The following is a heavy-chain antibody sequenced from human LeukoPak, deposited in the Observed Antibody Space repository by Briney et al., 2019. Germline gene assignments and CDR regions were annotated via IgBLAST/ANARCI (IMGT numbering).Heavy chain of an antibody. Sequence: SETLSLTCTVSGGSISSGSYYWSWIRQPAGKGLEWIGRIYTSGSTNYNPSLKSRVTISVDTSKNQFSLKLSSVTAADTAVYYCAREGHVLRYFDWSDAFDIWGQGTMVTVSS. CDR2: IYTSGST. V-gene: IGHV4-61*02. CDR1: GGSISSGSYY. CDR3: AREGHVLRYFDWSDAFDI. J-gene: IGHJ3*02. D-gene: IGHD3-9*01.